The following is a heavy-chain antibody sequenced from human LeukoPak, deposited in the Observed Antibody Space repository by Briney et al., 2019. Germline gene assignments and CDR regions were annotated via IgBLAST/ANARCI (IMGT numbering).Heavy chain of an antibody. CDR1: RYTFTNYD. CDR3: ARDYGGNSGWFDP. D-gene: IGHD4-23*01. Sequence: ASVKVSCKASRYTFTNYDLTWVRQAPGQGLEWMGWMNPTSGNTGYAQKFQGRVTMTRDTSISTAYMELTSLRYEDTAVYYCARDYGGNSGWFDPWGQGTLVTVSS. J-gene: IGHJ5*02. V-gene: IGHV1-8*01. CDR2: MNPTSGNT.